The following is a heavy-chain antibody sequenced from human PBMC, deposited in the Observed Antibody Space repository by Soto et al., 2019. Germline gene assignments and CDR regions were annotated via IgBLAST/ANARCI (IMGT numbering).Heavy chain of an antibody. CDR2: ISHSGIT. CDR1: GDSISRSHW. V-gene: IGHV4-4*02. J-gene: IGHJ4*02. Sequence: QVQLQESGPGLVRPSGALSVTCAVSGDSISRSHWWCWVRQSPGKGLEWIGEISHSGITNYNPSLKSRVTISRDKSKNQLSLKLTSVTAADTAVYYCARVRYDRSGFDHWGQGTLVPVSS. CDR3: ARVRYDRSGFDH. D-gene: IGHD3-22*01.